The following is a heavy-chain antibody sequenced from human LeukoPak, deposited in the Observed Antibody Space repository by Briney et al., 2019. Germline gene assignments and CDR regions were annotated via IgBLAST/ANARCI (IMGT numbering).Heavy chain of an antibody. D-gene: IGHD6-13*01. Sequence: GSLRLSCAASGFTFSDYYMSWIRQPPGKGLEWIGSIYYSGSTYYNPSLKSRVTISVDTSKNQFSLKLSSVTAADTAVYYCARSKQRVPFDYWGQGTLVTVSS. V-gene: IGHV4-38-2*01. J-gene: IGHJ4*02. CDR3: ARSKQRVPFDY. CDR2: IYYSGST. CDR1: GFTFSDYY.